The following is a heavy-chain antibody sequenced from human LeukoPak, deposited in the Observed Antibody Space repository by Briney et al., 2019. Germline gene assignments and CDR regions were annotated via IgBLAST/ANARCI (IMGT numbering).Heavy chain of an antibody. Sequence: SETLSLTCAVYGGSFSGYYWSWIRQPPGKGLEWIGEINHSGSTNYNPSLKSRVTISVDTSKNQFSLKLSSVTAADTAVYYCASSIVGATRDYWGQGTLVTVSS. V-gene: IGHV4-34*01. CDR3: ASSIVGATRDY. J-gene: IGHJ4*02. D-gene: IGHD1-26*01. CDR1: GGSFSGYY. CDR2: INHSGST.